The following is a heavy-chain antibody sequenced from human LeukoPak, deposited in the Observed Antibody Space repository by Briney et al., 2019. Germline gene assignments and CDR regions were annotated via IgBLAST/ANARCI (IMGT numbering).Heavy chain of an antibody. Sequence: GRSLRLSCTASGFTFGDYAMRWVRQAPGKGREWVGFIRSKAYGGTTEYAASVKGRFTISRDDSKSIAYLQMNSLKTEDTAVYYCTRDSGVTIFFYWGQGTLVTVSS. V-gene: IGHV3-49*04. D-gene: IGHD3-9*01. CDR2: IRSKAYGGTT. CDR1: GFTFGDYA. J-gene: IGHJ4*02. CDR3: TRDSGVTIFFY.